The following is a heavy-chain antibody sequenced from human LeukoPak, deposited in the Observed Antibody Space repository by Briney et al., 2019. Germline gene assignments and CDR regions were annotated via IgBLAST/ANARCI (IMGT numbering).Heavy chain of an antibody. Sequence: SETLSLTCAVYGGSFSGYYWSWIRQPPGKGLEWIGEINHSGSTNYNPSLKSRVTISVDASKNQFSLKLSSVTAADTAVYYCARGPRCSGGSCYSVRVDPWGQGTLVTVSS. CDR1: GGSFSGYY. V-gene: IGHV4-34*01. CDR2: INHSGST. CDR3: ARGPRCSGGSCYSVRVDP. D-gene: IGHD2-15*01. J-gene: IGHJ5*02.